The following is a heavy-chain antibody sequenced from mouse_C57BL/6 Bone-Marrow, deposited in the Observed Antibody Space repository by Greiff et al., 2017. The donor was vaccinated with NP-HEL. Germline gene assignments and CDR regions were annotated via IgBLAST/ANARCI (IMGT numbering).Heavy chain of an antibody. CDR2: ISNGGGSP. D-gene: IGHD4-1*01. CDR3: ARNLLTEDY. CDR1: GFTFSDYY. V-gene: IGHV5-12*01. J-gene: IGHJ4*01. Sequence: EVKVEESGGGLVQPGGSLKLSCAASGFTFSDYYMYWVRQTPEKRLEWVAYISNGGGSPYYPDPVKGRFTISRDNAKNTLYLQMSRLKTEDTARDYCARNLLTEDYGGQGTAVTVSS.